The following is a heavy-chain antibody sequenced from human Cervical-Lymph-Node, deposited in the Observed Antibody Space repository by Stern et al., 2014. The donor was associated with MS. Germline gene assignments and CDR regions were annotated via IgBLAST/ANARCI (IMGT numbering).Heavy chain of an antibody. CDR2: ISYNGSNK. Sequence: VQLVESGGGVVQPGRSLRLSCAASGFTFSSYGMHWVRQAPGKGLEWVAVISYNGSNKYYADSVKGRFTISRDNSKNTLYLQMNSLRAEDTAVYYCAKEVIVDTAMVDYYSMDVWGQGTTVTVSS. D-gene: IGHD5-18*01. CDR1: GFTFSSYG. CDR3: AKEVIVDTAMVDYYSMDV. J-gene: IGHJ6*02. V-gene: IGHV3-30*18.